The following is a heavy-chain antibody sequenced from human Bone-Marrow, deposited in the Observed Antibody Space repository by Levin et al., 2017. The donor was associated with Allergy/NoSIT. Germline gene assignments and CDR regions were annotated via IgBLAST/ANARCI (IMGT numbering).Heavy chain of an antibody. Sequence: GGSPRLSCAASGFTFSDHYMTWIRQRPGKGLEWVSYISSSGFSIHYADSVKGRVTISRDNAKKSMYLEMNSLGGEDTAVYYCARSSKSGFYYGLDVWGQGTTVTVFS. J-gene: IGHJ6*02. CDR2: ISSSGFSI. D-gene: IGHD4-11*01. CDR1: GFTFSDHY. CDR3: ARSSKSGFYYGLDV. V-gene: IGHV3-11*01.